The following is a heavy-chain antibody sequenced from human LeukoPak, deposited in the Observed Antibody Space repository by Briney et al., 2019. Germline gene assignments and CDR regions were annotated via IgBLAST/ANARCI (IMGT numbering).Heavy chain of an antibody. D-gene: IGHD4/OR15-4a*01. CDR3: ATSRYVADGVYYTQDDS. V-gene: IGHV5-51*01. J-gene: IGHJ5*01. Sequence: GESLKISCVGAGYFFINYWIAGGRPMSGEGLEWKGSIYPDDSDTRYSPSFQAQVSISADKSINSAYLQWSSLKASGTAIYYCATSRYVADGVYYTQDDSWGQGTLVTVSS. CDR2: IYPDDSDT. CDR1: GYFFINYW.